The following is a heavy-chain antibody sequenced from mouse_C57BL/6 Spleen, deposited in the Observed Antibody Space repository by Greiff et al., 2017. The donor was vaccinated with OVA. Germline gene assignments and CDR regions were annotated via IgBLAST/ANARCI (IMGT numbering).Heavy chain of an antibody. CDR3: AKNKDYYGGDYAMDY. V-gene: IGHV2-5*01. D-gene: IGHD1-1*01. Sequence: VQLQQSGPGLVQPSQSLSITCTVSGFSLTSYGVHWVRQSPGKGLEWLGVIWRGGSTDYNAAFMSRLSITKDNSESQFFVKMNSLQADDTAIYYCAKNKDYYGGDYAMDYWGQGTSVTVSS. CDR2: IWRGGST. CDR1: GFSLTSYG. J-gene: IGHJ4*01.